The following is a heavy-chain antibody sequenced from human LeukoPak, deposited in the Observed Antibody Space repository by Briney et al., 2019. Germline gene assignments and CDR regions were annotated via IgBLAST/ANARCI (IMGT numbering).Heavy chain of an antibody. D-gene: IGHD3-9*01. V-gene: IGHV3-23*01. CDR3: AKWGDYDILAGYYVPDY. Sequence: GGALRLSCVASGFTFTNYAMSWVRQAPGKGLEWVSAIPCSDGSSYYADFVTGRFTIPRDNSKITLYLQVNSRRAEDTAVYYCAKWGDYDILAGYYVPDYWGQGTLVTVSS. J-gene: IGHJ4*02. CDR1: GFTFTNYA. CDR2: IPCSDGSS.